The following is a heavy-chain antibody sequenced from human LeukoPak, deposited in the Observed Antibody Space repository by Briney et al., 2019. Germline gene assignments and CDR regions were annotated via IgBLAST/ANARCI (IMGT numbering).Heavy chain of an antibody. CDR2: IAEDGCHT. V-gene: IGHV3-7*01. CDR3: ARYRGSYNLTTPRLDY. Sequence: GGSLRLSCVASGFTFKTFWMSWLRQAPGKGLEWVANIAEDGCHTYYVDSVKDRFTISRDNAKNSLFLQMTSLGVEDTAVYFCARYRGSYNLTTPRLDYWGHGTLVTVSS. CDR1: GFTFKTFW. J-gene: IGHJ4*01. D-gene: IGHD2-15*01.